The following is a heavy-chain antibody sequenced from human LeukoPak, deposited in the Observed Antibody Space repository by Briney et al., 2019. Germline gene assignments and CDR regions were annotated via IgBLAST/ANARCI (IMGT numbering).Heavy chain of an antibody. Sequence: GGSLRLSCAGSGFTFNNFPIHWVRQAPGKGLEWVSVVSFDGSNPHYVDFVEGRFTVSRDNSKNTVYLQMSSLRPEDTAMYYCAREGFKNGKWTFDLWGPGTLVIVSS. J-gene: IGHJ2*01. D-gene: IGHD1-26*01. CDR1: GFTFNNFP. CDR2: VSFDGSNP. CDR3: AREGFKNGKWTFDL. V-gene: IGHV3-30*15.